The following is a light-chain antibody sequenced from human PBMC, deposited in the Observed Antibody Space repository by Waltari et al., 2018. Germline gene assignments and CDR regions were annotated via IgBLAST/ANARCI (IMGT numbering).Light chain of an antibody. CDR1: QDISNC. CDR2: RAS. V-gene: IGKV1-33*01. Sequence: DIQMTQSPSSLSASVGDRVTITCRASQDISNCLAWYQLKPGKAPKLLIYRASTLKTGVPSRFSGSGYGTDFTLTISSQQPEDLATYYCQQYATSPFTFGPGTKLDIK. J-gene: IGKJ3*01. CDR3: QQYATSPFT.